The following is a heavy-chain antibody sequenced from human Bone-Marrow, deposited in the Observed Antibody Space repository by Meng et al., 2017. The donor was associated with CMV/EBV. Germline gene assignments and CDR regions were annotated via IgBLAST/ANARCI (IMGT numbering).Heavy chain of an antibody. CDR3: ARDRDFWSGYYSGVDV. Sequence: GGSLRLSCAASGFTVSSNYMSWVRQAPGKGLEWVSVIYSGGSTYYADSVKGRFTISRDNSKNTLYLQMNSLRAEDTAVYYCARDRDFWSGYYSGVDVWGQGTTVTVSS. D-gene: IGHD3-3*01. CDR1: GFTVSSNY. CDR2: IYSGGST. J-gene: IGHJ6*02. V-gene: IGHV3-66*02.